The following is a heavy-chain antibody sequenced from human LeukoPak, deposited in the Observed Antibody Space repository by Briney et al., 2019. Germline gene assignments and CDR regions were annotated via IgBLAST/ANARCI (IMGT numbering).Heavy chain of an antibody. CDR1: GGSFSGYY. CDR2: INHSGST. D-gene: IGHD2-15*01. V-gene: IGHV4-34*01. J-gene: IGHJ5*02. CDR3: ARFYVVAAFNWFDP. Sequence: SETLSLTCAVYGGSFSGYYWSWLRQPPGKGLEWIGEINHSGSTNYTPSLKSRVTISVDTSKNQFSLKLSSVTAADTAVYYCARFYVVAAFNWFDPWGQGTLVTVSS.